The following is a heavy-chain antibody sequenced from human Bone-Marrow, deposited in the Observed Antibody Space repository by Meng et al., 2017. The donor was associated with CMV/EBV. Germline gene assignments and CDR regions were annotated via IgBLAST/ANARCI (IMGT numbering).Heavy chain of an antibody. V-gene: IGHV1-8*03. CDR2: MNPNSGNT. D-gene: IGHD3-10*01. Sequence: ASVKVSCKASGYTFTSYDINWVRQATGQGLEWMGWMNPNSGNTGYAQKFQGRVTITRNTSISTAYMELSSLRSEDTAVYYCASAMVRGYYYYGRDVWGQGTTVTVAS. CDR1: GYTFTSYD. CDR3: ASAMVRGYYYYGRDV. J-gene: IGHJ6*02.